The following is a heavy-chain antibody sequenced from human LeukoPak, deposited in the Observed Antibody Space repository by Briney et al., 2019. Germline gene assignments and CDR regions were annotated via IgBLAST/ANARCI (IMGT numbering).Heavy chain of an antibody. V-gene: IGHV4-4*07. D-gene: IGHD2-15*01. Sequence: SETLSLTCTVSGGSINNYYWSWIRQPAGKGLEWIGRIYTRGSTNYNPSLKSRVTMSVDTSKNQFSPRLSAVTAADSAVYYCARGRYCSADICSGGDAFDIWGQGTMVSVSS. CDR2: IYTRGST. CDR3: ARGRYCSADICSGGDAFDI. CDR1: GGSINNYY. J-gene: IGHJ3*02.